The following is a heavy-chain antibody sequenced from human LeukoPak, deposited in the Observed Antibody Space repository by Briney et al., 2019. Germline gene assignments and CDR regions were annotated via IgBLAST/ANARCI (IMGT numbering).Heavy chain of an antibody. D-gene: IGHD6-6*01. CDR2: IYYSGST. V-gene: IGHV4-59*01. CDR3: ARAGFALAPHRGTPFDY. Sequence: SETLSLTCTVSGESISGFYWTWIRQPPGKGLEWIGYIYYSGSTNYNPSLKSRVTISVDTSKNQFSLKLSSVTAADTAVYYCARAGFALAPHRGTPFDYWGQGTLVTVSS. CDR1: GESISGFY. J-gene: IGHJ4*02.